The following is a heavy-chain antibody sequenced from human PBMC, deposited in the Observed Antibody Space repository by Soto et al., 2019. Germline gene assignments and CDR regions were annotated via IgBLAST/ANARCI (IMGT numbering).Heavy chain of an antibody. Sequence: QVQLEQSGGEVKQPGSSVRVSCKTSGGTFSTYAINWVRQAPGQGLEWMGEIIHLFGTADYSQKFQGRVTITADESTSTAYMELSSLRFDATAVYFCARPKGTYSSGYYYFDFWGQGTLLTVSS. D-gene: IGHD6-19*01. CDR1: GGTFSTYA. CDR2: IIHLFGTA. J-gene: IGHJ4*02. V-gene: IGHV1-69*01. CDR3: ARPKGTYSSGYYYFDF.